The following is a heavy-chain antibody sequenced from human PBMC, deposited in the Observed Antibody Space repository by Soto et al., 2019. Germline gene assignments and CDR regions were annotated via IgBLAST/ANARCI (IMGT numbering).Heavy chain of an antibody. V-gene: IGHV3-23*01. D-gene: IGHD3-10*01. CDR3: AEDPLYGSGGYYYYGMDV. Sequence: GGSLRLSCAASGFTFSSYAMSWVRQAPGKGLEWVSAISGSGGSTYYADSVKGRFTISRDNSKNTVYLQMNSLRAEDTAVYYCAEDPLYGSGGYYYYGMDVWGQGTTVTVSS. CDR2: ISGSGGST. J-gene: IGHJ6*02. CDR1: GFTFSSYA.